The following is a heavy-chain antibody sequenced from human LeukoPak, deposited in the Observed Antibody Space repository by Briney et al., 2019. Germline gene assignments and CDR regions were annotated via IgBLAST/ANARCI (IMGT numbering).Heavy chain of an antibody. V-gene: IGHV4-38-2*02. D-gene: IGHD2-2*01. J-gene: IGHJ4*02. CDR3: ARDYRYCSSTSCYAFDY. Sequence: SETLSLTCAVSGYSISSGYYWGWIRQPPGKGLELIGNMYHSGSTYYNPSLKSRVTISVDTSKNQFSLKLSSVTAADTAVYYCARDYRYCSSTSCYAFDYWGQGTLVTVSS. CDR1: GYSISSGYY. CDR2: MYHSGST.